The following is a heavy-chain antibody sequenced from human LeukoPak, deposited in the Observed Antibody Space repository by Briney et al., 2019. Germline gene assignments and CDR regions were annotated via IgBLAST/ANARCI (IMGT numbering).Heavy chain of an antibody. V-gene: IGHV3-7*01. Sequence: GGSLRLSCAASGFTFRSYWMSWVRQAPGKGLEWVANIKQDGSEQYYVDSVEGRFTISRDNAKNSLYLQMNDLRVEDTAVYYCTRGARGEYKYNWLDPWGQGTLVTVSS. D-gene: IGHD3-16*01. CDR3: TRGARGEYKYNWLDP. J-gene: IGHJ5*02. CDR1: GFTFRSYW. CDR2: IKQDGSEQ.